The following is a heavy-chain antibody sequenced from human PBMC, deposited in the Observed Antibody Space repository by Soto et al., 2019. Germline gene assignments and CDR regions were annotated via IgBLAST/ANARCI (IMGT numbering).Heavy chain of an antibody. CDR2: IYYSGST. J-gene: IGHJ6*01. CDR3: ARFSIAVAGTRYYYYYGMDV. V-gene: IGHV4-59*01. Sequence: SETLSLTCTVSGGSISSYYWSWIRQPPGKGLEWIGYIYYSGSTNYNPSLKSRVTISVDTSKNQFSLKLSSVTAADTAVYYCARFSIAVAGTRYYYYYGMDVWGQGTTVT. CDR1: GGSISSYY. D-gene: IGHD6-19*01.